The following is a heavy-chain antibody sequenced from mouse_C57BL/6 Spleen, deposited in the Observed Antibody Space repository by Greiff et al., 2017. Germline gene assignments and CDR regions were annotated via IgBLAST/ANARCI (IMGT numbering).Heavy chain of an antibody. CDR1: GYTFTSYW. Sequence: QVQLQQSGAELVKPGASVKLSCKASGYTFTSYWMQWVKQRPGQGLEWIGEIDPSASSTNYNQKFKGKATLTVDQSSSTAYMQLRSLTSEDSAVYYCARRNYGSSSYFDYWGHGTTLTVSS. D-gene: IGHD1-1*01. CDR3: ARRNYGSSSYFDY. J-gene: IGHJ2*01. CDR2: IDPSASST. V-gene: IGHV1-50*01.